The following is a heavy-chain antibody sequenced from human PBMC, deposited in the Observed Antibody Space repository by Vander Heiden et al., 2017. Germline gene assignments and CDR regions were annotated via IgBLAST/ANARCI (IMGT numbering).Heavy chain of an antibody. D-gene: IGHD4-17*01. J-gene: IGHJ3*02. V-gene: IGHV1-69*01. Sequence: QVQLVQSGAEVKKPGPSAKVYCKASGGTFSRYAISWVRQAPGQGLEWRGGIIPIFGTANYAQKFQGRVTITADESTSTAYMELSSLRSEDTAVYYCARGGIVGIRCAFDIWGQGTMVTVSS. CDR1: GGTFSRYA. CDR3: ARGGIVGIRCAFDI. CDR2: IIPIFGTA.